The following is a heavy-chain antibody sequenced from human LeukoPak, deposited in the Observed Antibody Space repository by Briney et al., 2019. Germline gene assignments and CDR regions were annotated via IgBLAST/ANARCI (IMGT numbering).Heavy chain of an antibody. J-gene: IGHJ4*02. CDR1: GGSFSGYY. CDR3: ARGRGEQQLVRAVWFDY. V-gene: IGHV4-34*01. Sequence: SETLSLTCAVYGGSFSGYYWSWIRQPPGKGLEWIGEINHSGSTNYSPSLKSRVTISVDTSKNQFSLKLSSVTAADTAVYYCARGRGEQQLVRAVWFDYWGQGTLVTVSS. CDR2: INHSGST. D-gene: IGHD6-13*01.